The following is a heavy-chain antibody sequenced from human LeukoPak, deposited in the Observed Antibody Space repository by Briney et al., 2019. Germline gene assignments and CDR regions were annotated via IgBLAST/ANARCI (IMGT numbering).Heavy chain of an antibody. D-gene: IGHD3-10*01. J-gene: IGHJ4*02. Sequence: GGSLRLSCAASGFTFSSYGMHWVRQAPGKGLEWGAVISYDGSNKYYADSVKGRFTISRDNSKNTLYLQMNSLRAEDTAVYYCAKDWIWFGEPFDYWGQGTLVTVSS. CDR1: GFTFSSYG. V-gene: IGHV3-30*18. CDR3: AKDWIWFGEPFDY. CDR2: ISYDGSNK.